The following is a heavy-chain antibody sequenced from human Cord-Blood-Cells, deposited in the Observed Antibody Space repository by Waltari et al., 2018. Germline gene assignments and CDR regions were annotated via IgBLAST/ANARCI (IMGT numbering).Heavy chain of an antibody. CDR1: GGTFSSYP. V-gene: IGHV1-69*12. Sequence: QVQLVQSGAEVKKPGSSVKVSCKASGGTFSSYPLRWVRQAPGQGLEWMGGIIPIFGTANYAQKFQGRVTITADESTSTAYMELSSLRSEDTAVYYCARDRLKPHCSSTSCYYYYYGMDVWGQGTTVTVSS. J-gene: IGHJ6*02. CDR2: IIPIFGTA. D-gene: IGHD2-2*01. CDR3: ARDRLKPHCSSTSCYYYYYGMDV.